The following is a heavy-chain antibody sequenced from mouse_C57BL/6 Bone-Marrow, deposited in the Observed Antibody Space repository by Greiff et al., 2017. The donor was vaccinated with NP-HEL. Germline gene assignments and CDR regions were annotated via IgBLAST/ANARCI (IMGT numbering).Heavy chain of an antibody. CDR2: INYDGSST. CDR1: GFTFSDYY. Sequence: EVMLVESEGGLVQPGSSMKLSCTASGFTFSDYYMAWVRQVPEKGLEWVANINYDGSSTYYLDSLKSRFIISRDNAKNMISLQMDSLKSEDTATYYCARGALTTVVANYFDYWGQGTTLTVSS. J-gene: IGHJ2*01. CDR3: ARGALTTVVANYFDY. D-gene: IGHD1-1*01. V-gene: IGHV5-16*01.